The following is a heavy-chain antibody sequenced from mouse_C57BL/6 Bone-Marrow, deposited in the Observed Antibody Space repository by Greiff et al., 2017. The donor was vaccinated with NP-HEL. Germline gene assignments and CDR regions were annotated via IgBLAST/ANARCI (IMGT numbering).Heavy chain of an antibody. CDR1: GFNIKDDY. V-gene: IGHV14-4*01. CDR2: IDPENGDT. CDR3: ARSGDYDEGDAMDY. D-gene: IGHD2-4*01. J-gene: IGHJ4*01. Sequence: VQLQQSGAELVRPGASVKLSCTVSGFNIKDDYMHWVKQRPEQGLEWIGWIDPENGDTEYASKFQGKATITADTSSSTAYMQLSSLTSEDTAVYFCARSGDYDEGDAMDYWGQGTSVTVSS.